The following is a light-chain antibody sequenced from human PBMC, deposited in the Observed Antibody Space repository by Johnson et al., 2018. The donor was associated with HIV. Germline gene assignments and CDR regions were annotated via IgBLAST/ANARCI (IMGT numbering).Light chain of an antibody. CDR1: SSNIGNNY. CDR3: GTWDSSLSAYV. CDR2: DNH. V-gene: IGLV1-51*01. Sequence: QSVLTQPPSVSAAPGQKVTIPCSGSSSNIGNNYASWYQQVPGTAPKLLIYDNHKRPSGIPDRFSGSKSATSATLGITGLQTGDEADYYCGTWDSSLSAYVFGTGTKVTVL. J-gene: IGLJ1*01.